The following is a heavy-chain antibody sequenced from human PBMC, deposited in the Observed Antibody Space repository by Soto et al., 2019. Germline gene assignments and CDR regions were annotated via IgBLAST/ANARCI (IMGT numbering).Heavy chain of an antibody. D-gene: IGHD3-10*01. CDR2: IIPILGIA. Sequence: ASVKVSCKASGGTFSSYTISWVRQAPGQGLEWMGRIIPILGIANYAQKFQGRVTITADKSTSTAYMELSSLRSEDTAVYYCARARGTMVRGVSAGYGMDVWGQGTTVTVSS. J-gene: IGHJ6*02. V-gene: IGHV1-69*02. CDR3: ARARGTMVRGVSAGYGMDV. CDR1: GGTFSSYT.